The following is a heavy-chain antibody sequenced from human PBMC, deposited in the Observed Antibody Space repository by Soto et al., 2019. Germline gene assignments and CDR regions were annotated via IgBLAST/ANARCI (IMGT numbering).Heavy chain of an antibody. Sequence: SETLSLTCTVSGGSISSYYWSWIRQPPGKGLEWIGYIYYSGSTNYNPSLKSRVTISVDTSKNQFSLKLSSVTAADTAVYYCARGSGGVVVPAAMVGFDYWGQGTLVTVSS. CDR1: GGSISSYY. CDR2: IYYSGST. V-gene: IGHV4-59*01. J-gene: IGHJ4*02. D-gene: IGHD2-2*01. CDR3: ARGSGGVVVPAAMVGFDY.